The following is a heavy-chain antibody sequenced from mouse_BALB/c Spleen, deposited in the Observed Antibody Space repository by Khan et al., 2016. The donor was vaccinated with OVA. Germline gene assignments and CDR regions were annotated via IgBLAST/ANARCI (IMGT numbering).Heavy chain of an antibody. J-gene: IGHJ1*01. CDR1: GISITTGNYR. Sequence: EVQLQESGPGLVKPSQTVSLTCTVTGISITTGNYRWSWIRQFPGNKLEWIGNIYYTGTITYNPSLTSRTTITRDTSKNQFFLEMNSLTAEDTATYYCARDKGYAYDWYFDVWGAGTTVTVSS. CDR3: ARDKGYAYDWYFDV. D-gene: IGHD1-2*01. CDR2: IYYTGTI. V-gene: IGHV3-5*02.